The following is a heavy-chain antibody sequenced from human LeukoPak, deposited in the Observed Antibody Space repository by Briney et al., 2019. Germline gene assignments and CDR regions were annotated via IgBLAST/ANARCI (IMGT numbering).Heavy chain of an antibody. CDR1: GFTFTSYW. CDR2: VNSDGSST. J-gene: IGHJ6*02. Sequence: GRPLRLSCAASGFTFTSYWMHWVRQAPGKGLVWVSRVNSDGSSTTYADSVKGRFTISRDNAKNTLYLQMNGLRAEDTAVYYCARGRYYGMDVWGQGTTVTVSS. CDR3: ARGRYYGMDV. V-gene: IGHV3-74*01.